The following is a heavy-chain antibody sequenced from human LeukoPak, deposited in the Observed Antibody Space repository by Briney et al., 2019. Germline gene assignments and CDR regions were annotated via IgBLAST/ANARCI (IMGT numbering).Heavy chain of an antibody. CDR1: GFPFSSYG. CDR3: AKEKYRGNPRYYYYMDV. CDR2: IRYDGSNK. Sequence: ARGSLRLSSAAAGFPFSSYGLHWVCQAPGRGLEWVAFIRYDGSNKYYADSVKGRFTISRDNSKNTLYLQMNSLRAEDTAVYYCAKEKYRGNPRYYYYMDVWGKGTTVTVSS. V-gene: IGHV3-30*02. D-gene: IGHD2-2*01. J-gene: IGHJ6*03.